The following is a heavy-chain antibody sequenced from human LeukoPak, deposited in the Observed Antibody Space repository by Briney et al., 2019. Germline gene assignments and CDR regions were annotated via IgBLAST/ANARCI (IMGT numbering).Heavy chain of an antibody. CDR1: GFTFNSYG. CDR3: ARGSMQQWLGGYNWFDP. D-gene: IGHD3-22*01. Sequence: GSLRLSCAASGFTFNSYGMSWVRQSPAKGLEWIGEIHHNGNTDYNPSLESRVTLSVDTSKNQFSLRLTSVTAADTATYFCARGSMQQWLGGYNWFDPWGQGTLVSVSS. J-gene: IGHJ5*02. CDR2: IHHNGNT. V-gene: IGHV4-34*01.